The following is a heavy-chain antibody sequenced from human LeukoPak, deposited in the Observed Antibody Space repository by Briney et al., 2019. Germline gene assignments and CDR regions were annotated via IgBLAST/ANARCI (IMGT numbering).Heavy chain of an antibody. D-gene: IGHD2-2*01. CDR3: ARDNTHQDYYYMDV. CDR1: GYTFTGYY. CDR2: INPNSGGT. V-gene: IGHV1-2*02. Sequence: GASVKVSCKASGYTFTGYYMHWVRQAPGQGLEWMGWINPNSGGTNYAQKFQGRVTMTRDTSISTAYMELSRLRSEDTAVYYCARDNTHQDYYYMDVWGKGTTVTVSS. J-gene: IGHJ6*03.